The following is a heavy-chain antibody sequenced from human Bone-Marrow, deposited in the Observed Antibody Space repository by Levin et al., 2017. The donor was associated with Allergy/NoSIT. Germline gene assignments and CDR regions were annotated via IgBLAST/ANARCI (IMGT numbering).Heavy chain of an antibody. J-gene: IGHJ4*02. V-gene: IGHV3-23*01. CDR1: GLRFSDFA. CDR3: AVIRGGNF. Sequence: PGGSLRLSCVDSGLRFSDFALNWVRQAPGKGLEWVSGISASGDNTYYADSVKGRFTISRDNSENRLYLHMNSLRAEDTAVYFCAVIRGGNFWGQGTLVTVSS. CDR2: ISASGDNT. D-gene: IGHD3-16*01.